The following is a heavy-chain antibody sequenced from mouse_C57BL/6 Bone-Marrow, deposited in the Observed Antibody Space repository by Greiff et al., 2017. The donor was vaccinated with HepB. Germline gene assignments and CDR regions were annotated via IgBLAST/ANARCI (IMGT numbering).Heavy chain of an antibody. D-gene: IGHD1-1*01. CDR1: GYSFTGYF. CDR3: ARRDFYYGSSYVYWYFDV. Sequence: EVQLQESGPELVKPGDSVKISCKASGYSFTGYFMNWVMQSHGKSLEWIGRINPYNGDTFYNQKFKGKATLTVDKSSSTAHMELRSLTSEDSAVYYCARRDFYYGSSYVYWYFDVWGTGTTVTVSS. CDR2: INPYNGDT. V-gene: IGHV1-20*01. J-gene: IGHJ1*03.